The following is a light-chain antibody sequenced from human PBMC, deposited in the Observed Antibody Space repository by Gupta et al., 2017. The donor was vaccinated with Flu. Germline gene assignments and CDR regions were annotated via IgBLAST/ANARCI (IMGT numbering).Light chain of an antibody. CDR2: RNN. J-gene: IGLJ3*02. CDR3: AGWEENPVAPV. Sequence: ILTQPPSVSGTVGQKVTISCSGTSSNIGSHYVHWYQQFPGTAPKLLIKRNNQRASVVPVRFSGSKSGTSASLAISGLRAEDEADYFCAGWEENPVAPVFGGGTKLTVL. CDR1: SSNIGSHY. V-gene: IGLV1-47*01.